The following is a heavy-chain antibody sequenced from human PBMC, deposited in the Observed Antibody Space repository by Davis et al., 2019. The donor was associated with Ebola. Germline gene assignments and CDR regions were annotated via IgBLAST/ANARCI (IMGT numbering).Heavy chain of an antibody. V-gene: IGHV3-23*01. CDR2: ISGSGGST. D-gene: IGHD3-16*01. J-gene: IGHJ5*01. CDR1: GFSFGEFS. Sequence: GESLKISCLASGFSFGEFSMAWVRQAPGKGLEWVSAISGSGGSTYYADSVKGRFTISRDNSKNTLNLQMSSLRDEDTGLYFCVKEEGETVVTGGGSLQSRWLDSWGQGTLVTVSS. CDR3: VKEEGETVVTGGGSLQSRWLDS.